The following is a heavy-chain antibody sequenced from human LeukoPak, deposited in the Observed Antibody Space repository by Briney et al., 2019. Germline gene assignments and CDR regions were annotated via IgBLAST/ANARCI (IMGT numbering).Heavy chain of an antibody. J-gene: IGHJ4*02. CDR2: IYSGGST. Sequence: PGGSLRLSCAASGFTVSSNYMSWVRQAPGKGLEWVSVIYSGGSTYYADSVKGRFTISRDNSKNTLYPQMNSLRAEDTAVYYCASDILTSSGDYFDYWGQGTLVTVSS. D-gene: IGHD3-9*01. CDR1: GFTVSSNY. V-gene: IGHV3-66*01. CDR3: ASDILTSSGDYFDY.